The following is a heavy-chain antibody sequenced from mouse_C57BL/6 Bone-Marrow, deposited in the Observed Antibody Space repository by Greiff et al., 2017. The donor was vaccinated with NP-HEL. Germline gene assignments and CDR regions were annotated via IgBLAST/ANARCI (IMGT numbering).Heavy chain of an antibody. D-gene: IGHD1-1*01. CDR2: INPNNGGT. J-gene: IGHJ2*01. V-gene: IGHV1-26*01. Sequence: EVQLQQSGPELVKPGASVKISCKASGYTFTDYYMNWVKQSHGKSLEWIGDINPNNGGTSYNQKFKGKATLTVDKSSSTAYMELRSLTSEDSAVYYCARAPPYYYGSSYNYWGQGTTLTVAS. CDR3: ARAPPYYYGSSYNY. CDR1: GYTFTDYY.